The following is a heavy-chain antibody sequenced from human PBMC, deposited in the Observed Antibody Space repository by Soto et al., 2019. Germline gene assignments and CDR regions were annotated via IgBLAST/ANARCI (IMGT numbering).Heavy chain of an antibody. D-gene: IGHD4-17*01. CDR3: SFQESTTVTMFEY. V-gene: IGHV3-15*01. Sequence: EVQLVESGGGLVKPGGSLRLSCAASGFSFSNVWMSWVRQAPGKGLEWVGRIKSKTDGGTTDYAAHVQGRFTISRDDSKSTLYLQMNSLTTEDTAVYYCSFQESTTVTMFEYWGQGTLVTVSS. CDR1: GFSFSNVW. J-gene: IGHJ4*02. CDR2: IKSKTDGGTT.